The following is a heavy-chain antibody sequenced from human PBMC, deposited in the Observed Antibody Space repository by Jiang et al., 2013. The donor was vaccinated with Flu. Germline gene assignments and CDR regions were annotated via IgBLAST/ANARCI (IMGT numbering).Heavy chain of an antibody. CDR2: INPNSGGT. Sequence: QLVESGAEVKKPGASVKVSCKASGYTFTGYYMHWVRQAPGQGLEWMGWINPNSGGTNYAQKFQGRVTMTRDTSISTAYMELSRLRSDDTAVYYCARGQAHYVGKWYYYMDVWGKGTTVTVSS. CDR1: GYTFTGYY. V-gene: IGHV1-2*02. CDR3: ARGQAHYVGKWYYYMDV. D-gene: IGHD4-23*01. J-gene: IGHJ6*03.